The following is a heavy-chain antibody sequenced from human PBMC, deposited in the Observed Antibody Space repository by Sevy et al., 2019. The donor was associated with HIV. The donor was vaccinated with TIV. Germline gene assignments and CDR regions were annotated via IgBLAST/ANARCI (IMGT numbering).Heavy chain of an antibody. CDR3: ATRLVSWDGMDV. D-gene: IGHD3-10*01. Sequence: GGSLRLSCAASGFTFSSYYMNWVRQAPGKGLEWVSSISGISNYIYYADSVKGRFTISRDNAKNSLYLQMNSLRAEDTAVYYCATRLVSWDGMDVWGQGTTVTVSS. J-gene: IGHJ6*02. CDR2: ISGISNYI. V-gene: IGHV3-21*01. CDR1: GFTFSSYY.